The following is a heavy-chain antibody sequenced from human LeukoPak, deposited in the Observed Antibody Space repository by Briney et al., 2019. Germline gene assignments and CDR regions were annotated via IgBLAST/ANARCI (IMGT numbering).Heavy chain of an antibody. CDR1: GFTVSTNY. CDR3: AKGGFGRPFDY. D-gene: IGHD3-10*01. J-gene: IGHJ4*02. Sequence: GGSLRLSCAASGFTVSTNYMSWVRQAPGKGLEWVSVIYSGGSTFYADSVKDRFTISRDNSKNTLYLQMNSLRAGDTAVYYCAKGGFGRPFDYWGQGTLVTVSS. CDR2: IYSGGST. V-gene: IGHV3-66*01.